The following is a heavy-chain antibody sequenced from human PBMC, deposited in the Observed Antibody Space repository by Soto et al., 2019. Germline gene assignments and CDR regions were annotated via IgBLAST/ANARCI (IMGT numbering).Heavy chain of an antibody. V-gene: IGHV4-59*01. Sequence: SETLSLTCTVSGGSMISYYWSWIRQSPGKGLEWIGYIHHSGSTLYNPSLRNRATVLLDRPNNQFSLRLTSATAADTAVYYCARAQRRYTHLEYWGQGTLVTVSS. J-gene: IGHJ4*02. CDR1: GGSMISYY. CDR2: IHHSGST. CDR3: ARAQRRYTHLEY. D-gene: IGHD3-16*02.